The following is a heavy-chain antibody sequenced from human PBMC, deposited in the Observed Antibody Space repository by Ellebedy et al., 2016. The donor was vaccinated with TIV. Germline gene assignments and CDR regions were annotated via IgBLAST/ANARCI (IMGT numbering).Heavy chain of an antibody. CDR1: GGPISRYY. Sequence: SETLSLTCSVSGGPISRYYWAWIRQPPGQGLEYIGYVYYTGNTDYRPSLRSRLTIAVDRSRNQISLKLTSVTAADTAMYYCARDSKNGWAFDIWGQGTMVTVSS. J-gene: IGHJ3*02. D-gene: IGHD1-1*01. CDR2: VYYTGNT. CDR3: ARDSKNGWAFDI. V-gene: IGHV4-59*01.